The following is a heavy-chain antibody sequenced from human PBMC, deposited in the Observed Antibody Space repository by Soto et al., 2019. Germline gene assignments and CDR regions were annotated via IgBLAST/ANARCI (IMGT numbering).Heavy chain of an antibody. V-gene: IGHV3-30*03. CDR3: AIVMGKDSTLDY. D-gene: IGHD3-16*01. J-gene: IGHJ4*02. CDR1: GFTFSNNG. Sequence: QVQLVESGGGVVQPGRSLRLSCTGSGFTFSNNGMHWVRQAPGKGLEWVAFISYDGGEKFYGDSVKGRFTISRDNSERTMYLNMGNLGGDDTAVYYSAIVMGKDSTLDYWGQGTLVTVSS. CDR2: ISYDGGEK.